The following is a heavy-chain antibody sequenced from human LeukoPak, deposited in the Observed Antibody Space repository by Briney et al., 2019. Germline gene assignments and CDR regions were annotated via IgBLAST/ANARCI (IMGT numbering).Heavy chain of an antibody. D-gene: IGHD6-13*01. CDR2: ISSSSSYI. CDR1: GFTFSSYS. CDR3: ARSIAAAGHWFGP. V-gene: IGHV3-21*01. J-gene: IGHJ5*02. Sequence: GGSLRLSCAASGFTFSSYSMNWVRQAPGKGLEWVLSISSSSSYIYYADSVKGRFTISRDNAKNSLYLQMNSLRAEDTAVYYCARSIAAAGHWFGPWGQGTLVTVSS.